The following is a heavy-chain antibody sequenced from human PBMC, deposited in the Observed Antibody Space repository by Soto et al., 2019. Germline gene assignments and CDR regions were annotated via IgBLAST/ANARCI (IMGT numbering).Heavy chain of an antibody. CDR1: GGSISSGGYY. V-gene: IGHV4-31*03. J-gene: IGHJ4*02. Sequence: SETLSLTCTVSGGSISSGGYYWSWIRQHPGKGLEWIGYIYYSGSTYYNPSLKSRVTISVDTSKNQFSLKLSSVTAADTAVYYCAREDLRGNRVGYWGQGTLVTVSS. CDR3: AREDLRGNRVGY. CDR2: IYYSGST. D-gene: IGHD4-4*01.